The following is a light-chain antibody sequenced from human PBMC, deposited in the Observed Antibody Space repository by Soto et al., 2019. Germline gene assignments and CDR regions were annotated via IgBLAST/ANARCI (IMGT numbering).Light chain of an antibody. CDR2: GAS. CDR1: QTVMSSS. J-gene: IGKJ1*01. CDR3: QQYGSSPRT. Sequence: IVMTQSPLTLSVSPGERANLSCQASQTVMSSSLAWYQQKPGQAPRLLIFGASPRAAGFPDRFSGSGSGTDFTLTISRLEPEDFAVYYCQQYGSSPRTFGQGTKVDIK. V-gene: IGKV3-20*01.